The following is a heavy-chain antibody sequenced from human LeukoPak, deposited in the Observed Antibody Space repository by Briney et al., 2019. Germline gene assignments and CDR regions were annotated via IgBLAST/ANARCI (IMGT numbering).Heavy chain of an antibody. CDR3: ARGDIVVVPAAIPVSAYYYYMDV. CDR1: GGTFSSYA. V-gene: IGHV1-69*05. Sequence: SVKVSCKASGGTFSSYAISWVRQAPGQGLEWMGGIIPIFGTANYAQKFQGRVTITTDESTSTAYMELSSLRSEDTAVYYCARGDIVVVPAAIPVSAYYYYMDVWGKGTTVTVSS. D-gene: IGHD2-2*02. CDR2: IIPIFGTA. J-gene: IGHJ6*03.